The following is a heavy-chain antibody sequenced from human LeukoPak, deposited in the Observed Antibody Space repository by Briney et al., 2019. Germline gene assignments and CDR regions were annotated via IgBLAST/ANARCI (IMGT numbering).Heavy chain of an antibody. V-gene: IGHV3-33*01. CDR1: GFTLSRSA. Sequence: GGSLRLSCAASGFTLSRSAMHWVRQAPGKGLEWVAVIWYDGSNKYYADSVRGRFTISRDNSKNTLYLQMNSLRAEDTAVYFCVRDSGEIPNTYYYDSSGYLHYWGPGTLVTVSS. CDR2: IWYDGSNK. J-gene: IGHJ4*02. CDR3: VRDSGEIPNTYYYDSSGYLHY. D-gene: IGHD3-22*01.